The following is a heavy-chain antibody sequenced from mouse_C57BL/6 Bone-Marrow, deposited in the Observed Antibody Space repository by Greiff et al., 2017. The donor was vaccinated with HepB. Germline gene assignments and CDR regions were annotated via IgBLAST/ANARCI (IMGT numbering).Heavy chain of an antibody. CDR1: GYTFTSYW. J-gene: IGHJ4*01. CDR3: ARRLGRYAMDY. D-gene: IGHD4-1*01. V-gene: IGHV1-69*01. CDR2: IDPSDSYT. Sequence: QVQLQQPGAELVMPGASVKLSCKASGYTFTSYWMHWVKQRPGQGLEWIGEIDPSDSYTNYNQKFKGKSTLTVDKSSSTAYMQLSSLTSEDSAVYYCARRLGRYAMDYWGQGTSVTVSS.